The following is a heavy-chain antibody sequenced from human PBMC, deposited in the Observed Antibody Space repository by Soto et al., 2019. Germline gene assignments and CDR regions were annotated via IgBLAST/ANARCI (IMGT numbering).Heavy chain of an antibody. CDR1: GFTFNTYA. CDR3: AKSSDMVTKSFDH. J-gene: IGHJ4*02. V-gene: IGHV3-23*01. D-gene: IGHD5-18*01. CDR2: ISGSGGRT. Sequence: PGGSLRLSCAASGFTFNTYAMSWVRQAPGKGLEWVSGISGSGGRTYYADSVKGRFTISRDNSKNTVYLQMNSLRAEDTAVYYCAKSSDMVTKSFDHWGQGTLVTVSS.